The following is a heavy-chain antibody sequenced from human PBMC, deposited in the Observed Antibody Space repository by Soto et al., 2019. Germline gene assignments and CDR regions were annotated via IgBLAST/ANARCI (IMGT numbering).Heavy chain of an antibody. CDR3: ATAGRRIPDY. Sequence: GGSLRLSCVASGISFNNYTMNWVRQAPGKGLEWISSISGRSSYIYYGGSLKGRFSISRDNNKKSLYLQMNSLRADDTAVYYCATAGRRIPDYWGQGVLVTVSS. CDR2: ISGRSSYI. J-gene: IGHJ4*02. CDR1: GISFNNYT. V-gene: IGHV3-21*01.